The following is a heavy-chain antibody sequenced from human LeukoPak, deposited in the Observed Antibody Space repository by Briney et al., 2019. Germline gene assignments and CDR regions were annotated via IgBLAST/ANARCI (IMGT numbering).Heavy chain of an antibody. CDR2: INPNSGGT. D-gene: IGHD1-1*01. Sequence: GASVKVSCKASGYTFTGCYMHWVRQAPGQGLEWMGWINPNSGGTNYAQKFQGRVTMTRDTSISTAYMELSSLRSEDTAVYYCATVFPGFGFDYWGQGTLVTVSS. V-gene: IGHV1-2*02. J-gene: IGHJ4*02. CDR1: GYTFTGCY. CDR3: ATVFPGFGFDY.